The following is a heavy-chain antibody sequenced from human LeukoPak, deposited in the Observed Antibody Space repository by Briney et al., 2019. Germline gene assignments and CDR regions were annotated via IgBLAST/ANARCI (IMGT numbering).Heavy chain of an antibody. CDR1: GGSISSSSDY. J-gene: IGHJ5*02. Sequence: PSETLSLTCTVSGGSISSSSDYWGWIRQPPGKGLEWIGSIYYSGSTYYNPSLKSRVTISVGTSKNQFSLKLSSVTATDTAVFYCARLVGAPNWFDPWGQGTLVTVSS. V-gene: IGHV4-39*07. CDR3: ARLVGAPNWFDP. D-gene: IGHD1-26*01. CDR2: IYYSGST.